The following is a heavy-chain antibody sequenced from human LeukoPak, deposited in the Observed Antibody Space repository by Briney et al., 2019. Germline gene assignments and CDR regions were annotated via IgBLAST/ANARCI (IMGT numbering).Heavy chain of an antibody. D-gene: IGHD6-19*01. CDR3: AGLAVAGMGGYYYGMDV. J-gene: IGHJ6*02. V-gene: IGHV4-59*08. CDR2: IYYSGST. Sequence: SETLSLTGTVSGGSISSYYWSWIRQPPGKGLEWIGYIYYSGSTNYNPSLKSRVTISVDTSKNQLSLKLSSVTAADTAVYYCAGLAVAGMGGYYYGMDVWGQGTTVTVSS. CDR1: GGSISSYY.